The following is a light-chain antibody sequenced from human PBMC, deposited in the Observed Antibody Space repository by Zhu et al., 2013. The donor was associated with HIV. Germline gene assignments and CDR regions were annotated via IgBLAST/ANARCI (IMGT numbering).Light chain of an antibody. CDR1: QGISSY. CDR2: AAS. CDR3: LQSLQTPLT. J-gene: IGKJ5*01. Sequence: DIQMTQSPSSLSASVGDRVTLTCRASQGISSYLAWYQQKAGKAPESLIYAASNLQNGVPSRFSGSGSGTEFTLKISRVETEDVGVYYCLQSLQTPLTFGQGTRLEIK. V-gene: IGKV1-16*01.